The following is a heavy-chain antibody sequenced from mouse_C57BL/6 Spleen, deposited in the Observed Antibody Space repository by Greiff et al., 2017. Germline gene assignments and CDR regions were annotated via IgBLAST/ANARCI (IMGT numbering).Heavy chain of an antibody. CDR1: GYTFTSYW. Sequence: QVQLQQPGAELVMPGASVKLSCKASGYTFTSYWMHWVKQRPGQGLEWIGEIDPSDSYTNYNQKFKGKSTFTVDKSSSTAYMQLGSLTSEDSAVYYCAREELGQDYWYFDVWGTGTTVTVSS. V-gene: IGHV1-69*01. CDR2: IDPSDSYT. D-gene: IGHD4-1*01. J-gene: IGHJ1*03. CDR3: AREELGQDYWYFDV.